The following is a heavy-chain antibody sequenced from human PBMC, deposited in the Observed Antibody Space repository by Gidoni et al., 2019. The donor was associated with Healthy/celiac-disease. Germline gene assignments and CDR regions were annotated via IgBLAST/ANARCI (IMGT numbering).Heavy chain of an antibody. Sequence: QVQLQQWGAGLLKPSETLSLTCAVYGGSFSGYYWSWIRQPPGKGLEWIGEINHSGSTNYNPSLKSRVTISVDTSKNQFSLKLSSVTAADTAVYYCASQYGDKGNYWGQGTLVTVSS. D-gene: IGHD4-17*01. V-gene: IGHV4-34*01. J-gene: IGHJ4*02. CDR3: ASQYGDKGNY. CDR1: GGSFSGYY. CDR2: INHSGST.